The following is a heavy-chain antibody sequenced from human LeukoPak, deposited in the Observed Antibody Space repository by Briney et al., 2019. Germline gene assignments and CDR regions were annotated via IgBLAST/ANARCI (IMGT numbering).Heavy chain of an antibody. CDR2: IWGGGDRT. D-gene: IGHD5-18*01. Sequence: QTGGSLRLSCAASGFTFSSYAMAWVRQAPGRGLEWVSAIWGGGDRTYYADSVTGRFTISRDNSKNTLYLQMNSLRVEDTALYYCARYIQLVPFDYWGQGNPVTVSS. CDR3: ARYIQLVPFDY. J-gene: IGHJ4*02. CDR1: GFTFSSYA. V-gene: IGHV3-23*01.